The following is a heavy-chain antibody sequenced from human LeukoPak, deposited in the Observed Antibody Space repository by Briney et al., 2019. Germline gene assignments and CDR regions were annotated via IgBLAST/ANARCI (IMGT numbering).Heavy chain of an antibody. Sequence: GGSLRLSCAASGYTFSSYSMNWVRQAPGKGLEWVSSISSSSSYIYYADSVKGRFTISRDNAKNSLYLQMNSLRAEDTAVYYCARGNTVWYFDLWGRGTLVTVSS. CDR2: ISSSSSYI. J-gene: IGHJ2*01. CDR1: GYTFSSYS. V-gene: IGHV3-21*01. CDR3: ARGNTVWYFDL. D-gene: IGHD4-17*01.